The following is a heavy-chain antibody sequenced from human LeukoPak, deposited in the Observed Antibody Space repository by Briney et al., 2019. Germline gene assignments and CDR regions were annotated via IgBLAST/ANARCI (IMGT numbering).Heavy chain of an antibody. Sequence: GGSLRLSCAASGFTFSSYGMHWVRQAPGKGLEWVAVISYDGSNKYYADSVKGRFTISRDNSKNTLYLQMNSLRAEDTAVYYCASHGGYSGFFDYWGQGTLVTVSS. D-gene: IGHD2-21*02. CDR1: GFTFSSYG. CDR2: ISYDGSNK. CDR3: ASHGGYSGFFDY. V-gene: IGHV3-30*03. J-gene: IGHJ4*02.